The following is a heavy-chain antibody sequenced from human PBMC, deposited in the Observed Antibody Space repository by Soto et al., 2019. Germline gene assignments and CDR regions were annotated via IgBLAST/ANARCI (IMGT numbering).Heavy chain of an antibody. D-gene: IGHD3-10*01. CDR3: AKEMVRGVFYSYYFDY. V-gene: IGHV3-30*18. J-gene: IGHJ4*02. Sequence: QVQLVESGGGVVQPGRSLRLSCAASGFTFSSYGMHWVRQAPGKGLEWVAVISYDGSNKYYADSVKGRFTISRDNSKNTLYLQMNSLRAEDTAVYYCAKEMVRGVFYSYYFDYWGQGTLVTVSS. CDR2: ISYDGSNK. CDR1: GFTFSSYG.